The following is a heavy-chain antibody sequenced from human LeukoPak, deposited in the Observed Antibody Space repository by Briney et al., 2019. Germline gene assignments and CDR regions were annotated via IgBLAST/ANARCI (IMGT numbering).Heavy chain of an antibody. J-gene: IGHJ3*02. CDR1: GYSFTNYW. D-gene: IGHD5-18*01. CDR2: IDPSDSYP. V-gene: IGHV5-10-1*01. Sequence: GASLKISCKGSGYSFTNYWISWVRQMPGKGLEWMGRIDPSDSYPNFSPSFQGHVTISTDKSISTAYLQWSSLKASDTAMYYCARLMNTAMALDAFDIWGQGTMVTVSS. CDR3: ARLMNTAMALDAFDI.